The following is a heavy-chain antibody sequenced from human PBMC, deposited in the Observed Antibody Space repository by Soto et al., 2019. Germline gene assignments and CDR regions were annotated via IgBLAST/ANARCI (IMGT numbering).Heavy chain of an antibody. Sequence: PGGPLRLSCEVSVFTFSAYWMHWVRQVPGKGLIWVSRISDDGSTTTYADSVKGRFTISRDNAKNTLYLQMNSLRADDTGLYYCTRGPRVSSTGTGAHWGQGTLVTVSS. J-gene: IGHJ4*02. V-gene: IGHV3-74*01. D-gene: IGHD1-1*01. CDR2: ISDDGSTT. CDR1: VFTFSAYW. CDR3: TRGPRVSSTGTGAH.